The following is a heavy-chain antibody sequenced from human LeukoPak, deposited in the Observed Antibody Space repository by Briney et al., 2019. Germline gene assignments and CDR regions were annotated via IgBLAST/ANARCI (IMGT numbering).Heavy chain of an antibody. CDR2: MYYSGST. Sequence: SETLSLTCSVSGGSIGYYYWGWIRQPPGKGLEWIGSMYYSGSTYHNPSLKSRVTISVDTSRNQFSLKLSSVTAADTAVYYCARAGGFTILRGAVNNWFDPWGQGTLVTVSS. V-gene: IGHV4-39*07. D-gene: IGHD3-10*01. J-gene: IGHJ5*01. CDR3: ARAGGFTILRGAVNNWFDP. CDR1: GGSIGYYY.